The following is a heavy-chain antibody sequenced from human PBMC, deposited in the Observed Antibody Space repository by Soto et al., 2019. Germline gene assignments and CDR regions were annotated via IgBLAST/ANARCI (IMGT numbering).Heavy chain of an antibody. V-gene: IGHV3-7*05. CDR2: IKQDGSEK. Sequence: GGSLRLSCAASGFTFSSYWMSWVRQAPGKGLEWVANIKQDGSEKYYVDSVKGRFTISRDNAKNSLYLQMNSLRAEDTALYYCAKVGVRGELPYYYYYYMDVWGKGTTVTVSS. J-gene: IGHJ6*03. CDR3: AKVGVRGELPYYYYYYMDV. CDR1: GFTFSSYW. D-gene: IGHD3-10*01.